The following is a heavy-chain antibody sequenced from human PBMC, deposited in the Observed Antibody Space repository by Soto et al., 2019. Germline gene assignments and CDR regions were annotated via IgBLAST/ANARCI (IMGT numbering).Heavy chain of an antibody. CDR3: AVGYCGTATCSMEYFQH. V-gene: IGHV4-38-2*01. CDR1: GYSINSGYY. D-gene: IGHD2-2*01. Sequence: SETLSLTCAVSGYSINSGYYWAWIRQPPEKGLEWIGSVYQSGSTYYNPSLKSRVTISVATSKKQFSLKVRSVTAADTATYYCAVGYCGTATCSMEYFQHWGQGTLVTVS. CDR2: VYQSGST. J-gene: IGHJ1*01.